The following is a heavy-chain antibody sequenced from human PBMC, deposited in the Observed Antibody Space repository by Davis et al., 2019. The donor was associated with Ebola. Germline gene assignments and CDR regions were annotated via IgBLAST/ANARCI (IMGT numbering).Heavy chain of an antibody. V-gene: IGHV3-9*01. CDR2: ISWNSGNI. Sequence: GESLKISCAASGFTLDDYAMHWVRQAPGKGLEWVSGISWNSGNIGYADSVKGRFTISRDNAKNSLYLQMNSLRPEDTALYYCAIMDRDAFDIWGQGTMVTVSS. CDR1: GFTLDDYA. D-gene: IGHD3-10*01. J-gene: IGHJ3*02. CDR3: AIMDRDAFDI.